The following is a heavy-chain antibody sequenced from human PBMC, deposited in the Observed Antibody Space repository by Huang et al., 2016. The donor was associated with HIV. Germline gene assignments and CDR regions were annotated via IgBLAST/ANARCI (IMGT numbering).Heavy chain of an antibody. CDR3: ARHREGPVAYYSGWGSHLNYMDV. Sequence: QLLLQESGPGLVKPSEALALTCAVSGGSIRSSDYHWGWIRQPPGKGLGWIGSIYYRGSTTTSPALRGRVTIAVDTSKNLFFLNLTSMTAADTAVYYCARHREGPVAYYSGWGSHLNYMDVWGRGRTVVVSS. V-gene: IGHV4-39*01. CDR1: GGSIRSSDYH. J-gene: IGHJ6*03. CDR2: IYYRGST. D-gene: IGHD3-10*01.